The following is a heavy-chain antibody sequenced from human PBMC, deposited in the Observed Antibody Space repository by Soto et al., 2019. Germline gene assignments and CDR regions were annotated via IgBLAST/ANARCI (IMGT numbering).Heavy chain of an antibody. Sequence: QVQLVQSGAGVKKPGASVKVSCTTSGYTFITYYMHWVRQAPGQGLEWMGIINHNGNSTNYAQNFQGRVTMTSDTSTSTVYMELSSLRSEDTAVYYCARDSESSSWTASDYWGQGTLVTVSS. J-gene: IGHJ4*02. CDR2: INHNGNST. CDR1: GYTFITYY. D-gene: IGHD6-13*01. CDR3: ARDSESSSWTASDY. V-gene: IGHV1-46*01.